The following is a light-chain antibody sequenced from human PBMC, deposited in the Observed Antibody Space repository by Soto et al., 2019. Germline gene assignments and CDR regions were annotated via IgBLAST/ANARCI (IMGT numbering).Light chain of an antibody. CDR3: QQYGSSAPIT. Sequence: EIVLTQSPGTLSLSPGDRATLSCRASQSVRTNYLAWYQHKPGQAPRLLIYGASTRATDIPDRFSGSGSGTDFTLTISRLEPEDFAMYYCQQYGSSAPITFGQGTRLEIE. J-gene: IGKJ5*01. CDR2: GAS. CDR1: QSVRTNY. V-gene: IGKV3-20*01.